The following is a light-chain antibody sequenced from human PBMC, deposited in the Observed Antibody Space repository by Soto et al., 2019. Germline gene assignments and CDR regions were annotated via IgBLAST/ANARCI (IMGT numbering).Light chain of an antibody. Sequence: QMTQSPSSLSASVGARVTITCRASQNIRTSLNWYQQKPGKAPSLLIYGASTLQSGVPSRFCVTASATDFTLTISSLQPEDFSTSYCQQSYTTPRTFGQGTKVQIK. CDR1: QNIRTS. CDR2: GAS. V-gene: IGKV1-39*01. CDR3: QQSYTTPRT. J-gene: IGKJ1*01.